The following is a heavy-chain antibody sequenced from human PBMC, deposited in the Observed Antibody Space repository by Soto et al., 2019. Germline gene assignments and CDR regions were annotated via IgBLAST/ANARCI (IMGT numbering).Heavy chain of an antibody. J-gene: IGHJ4*02. Sequence: SETLSLTCAVSGGSITGSSWWSWIRQSPGKGLEWIGEIYHNGNTNYNPSLKSRVSISVDTSKNQFSLEIYSVTASDTAIYYCARDPGRAVALDWGEGTLVTVSS. CDR1: GGSITGSSW. CDR3: ARDPGRAVALD. D-gene: IGHD6-19*01. V-gene: IGHV4-4*02. CDR2: IYHNGNT.